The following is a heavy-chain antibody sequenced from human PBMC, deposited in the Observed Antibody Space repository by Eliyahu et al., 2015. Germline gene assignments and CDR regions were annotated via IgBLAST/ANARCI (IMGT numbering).Heavy chain of an antibody. V-gene: IGHV3-11*01. D-gene: IGHD2-2*01. J-gene: IGHJ4*02. CDR1: GFPFXXYY. Sequence: QVQLVESGGGLVKPGGSLRLSCAASGFPFXXYYMSWIRQAPGKGLGWVSYISSSGSTIYYADSVKGRFTISRDNAKNSLYLQMNSLRAEDTAVYYCARDDIVVVPAAAIDYWGQGTLVTVSS. CDR3: ARDDIVVVPAAAIDY. CDR2: ISSSGSTI.